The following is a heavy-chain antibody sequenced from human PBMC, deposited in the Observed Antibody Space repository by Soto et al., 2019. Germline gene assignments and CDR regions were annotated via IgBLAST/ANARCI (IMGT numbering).Heavy chain of an antibody. J-gene: IGHJ3*02. CDR2: IIPCLDKP. D-gene: IGHD4-17*01. V-gene: IGHV1-69*02. CDR3: AKPGDYNDHDAFDI. Sequence: QVQLGQSGAEVKKPGSSVRVSCKASGGVFSSYTINWLRQAPGQGLEWMGRIIPCLDKPHYAQKVQGRVTISADKSTSTAYMGLSSLTAEDTAVYFCAKPGDYNDHDAFDIWGQGTRVTVSS. CDR1: GGVFSSYT.